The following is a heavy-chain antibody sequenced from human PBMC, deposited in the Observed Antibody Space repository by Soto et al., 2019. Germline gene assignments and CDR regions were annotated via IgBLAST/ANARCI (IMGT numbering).Heavy chain of an antibody. J-gene: IGHJ4*02. CDR1: GFTFSSYA. Sequence: GGSLRLSCAASGFTFSSYAMYWVRQAPGKGLEWVAVISYDGSNKNYADSVKGRFTISRDNSKNTLYLQMNSLRPEDTAVYYCARGFDDSSAYYPPPRFCGQGTLVTVSS. D-gene: IGHD3-22*01. CDR2: ISYDGSNK. CDR3: ARGFDDSSAYYPPPRF. V-gene: IGHV3-30-3*01.